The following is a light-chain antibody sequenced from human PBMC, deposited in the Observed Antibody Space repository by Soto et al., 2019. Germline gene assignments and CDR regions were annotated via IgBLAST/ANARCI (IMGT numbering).Light chain of an antibody. CDR2: KAS. J-gene: IGKJ1*01. Sequence: DIQMTQSPSTLSASVGDRVTITCRASQSISSWLAWYQQKPGKAPNLLIYKASSLETGVPSRFSGSGSGTEFTLTISSLQPDDFATYYCQHYDGYSLTFGQGTKVDIK. CDR1: QSISSW. CDR3: QHYDGYSLT. V-gene: IGKV1-5*03.